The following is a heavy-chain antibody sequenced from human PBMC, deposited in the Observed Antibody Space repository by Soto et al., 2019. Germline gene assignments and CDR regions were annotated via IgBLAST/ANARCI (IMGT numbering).Heavy chain of an antibody. Sequence: SETLSLTCTVSGGSISHYHWNWIRQAPGKGMEWIGDIFYNGSTNYNPSLKSRVTISVDTSKNRLSLKLTSVTAADTAVYYCARGVGARGSSWLRWWFDPWGQGTLVTVSS. V-gene: IGHV4-59*12. J-gene: IGHJ5*02. CDR1: GGSISHYH. CDR2: IFYNGST. D-gene: IGHD6-13*01. CDR3: ARGVGARGSSWLRWWFDP.